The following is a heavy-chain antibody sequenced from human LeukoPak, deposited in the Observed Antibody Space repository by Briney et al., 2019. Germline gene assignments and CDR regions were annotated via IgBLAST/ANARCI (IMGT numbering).Heavy chain of an antibody. J-gene: IGHJ4*02. CDR3: ARGHLGGNYVYYFDY. V-gene: IGHV3-30-3*01. D-gene: IGHD1-7*01. Sequence: GRSLRLSCAASGFTFSSYAMHWVRQAPGKGLEWVAVISYDGSNKYYADSVKGRFTISRDNSKNTLYLQMNSLRAEDTAVYYCARGHLGGNYVYYFDYWGQGTLVTVSS. CDR2: ISYDGSNK. CDR1: GFTFSSYA.